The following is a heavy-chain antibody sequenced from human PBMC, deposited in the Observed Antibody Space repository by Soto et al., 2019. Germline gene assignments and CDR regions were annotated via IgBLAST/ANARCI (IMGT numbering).Heavy chain of an antibody. D-gene: IGHD3-3*01. V-gene: IGHV3-30-3*01. CDR1: GFTLSSYA. CDR3: ARDKEGYDFWSGYYTGVGWFDP. Sequence: GGSLRLSCAASGFTLSSYAMHWVRQAPGKGLEWVAVISYDGSNKYYADSVKGRFTISRDNSKNTLYLQMNSLRAEDTAVYYCARDKEGYDFWSGYYTGVGWFDPWGQGTLVTVSS. J-gene: IGHJ5*02. CDR2: ISYDGSNK.